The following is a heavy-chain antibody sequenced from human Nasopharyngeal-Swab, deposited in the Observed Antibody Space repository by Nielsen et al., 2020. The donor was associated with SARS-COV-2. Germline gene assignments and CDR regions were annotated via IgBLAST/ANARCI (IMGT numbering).Heavy chain of an antibody. Sequence: GESLKISCAASGFTFNSFGLHWVRQAPGKGLEWVANIKQDGSEKYYVDSVKGRFTISRDNAKNSLYLQMNSLRAEDTAVYYCARVGSSSWYFDYWGQGTLVTVSS. CDR2: IKQDGSEK. J-gene: IGHJ4*02. V-gene: IGHV3-7*01. CDR3: ARVGSSSWYFDY. D-gene: IGHD6-13*01. CDR1: GFTFNSFG.